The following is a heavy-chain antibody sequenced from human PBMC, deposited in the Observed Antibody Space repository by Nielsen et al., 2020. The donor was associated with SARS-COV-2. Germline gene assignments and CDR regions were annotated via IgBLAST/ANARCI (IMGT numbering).Heavy chain of an antibody. CDR3: ARAYYYDSSGYYYYYYGMDV. J-gene: IGHJ6*02. CDR2: ISYDGSNK. V-gene: IGHV3-30-3*01. D-gene: IGHD3-22*01. Sequence: GGSLRLSCAASGFTFSSYAMHWARQAPGKGLEWVAVISYDGSNKYYADSVKGRFTISRDNSKNTLYLQMNSLRAEDTAVYYCARAYYYDSSGYYYYYYGMDVWGQGTTVTVSS. CDR1: GFTFSSYA.